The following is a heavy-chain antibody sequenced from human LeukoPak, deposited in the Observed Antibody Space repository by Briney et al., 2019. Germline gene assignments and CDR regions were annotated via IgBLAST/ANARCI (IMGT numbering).Heavy chain of an antibody. Sequence: GASVKVSCKASGYTFTGYYMHWVRQAPGQGLEWMGWINPNSGGTNYAQKFQGRVTMTRDTSISTAYMELSRLRSDDTAVYYCARVGYYDILTGYSHKPTFDYWGQGTLVTVSS. J-gene: IGHJ4*02. CDR3: ARVGYYDILTGYSHKPTFDY. CDR2: INPNSGGT. D-gene: IGHD3-9*01. V-gene: IGHV1-2*02. CDR1: GYTFTGYY.